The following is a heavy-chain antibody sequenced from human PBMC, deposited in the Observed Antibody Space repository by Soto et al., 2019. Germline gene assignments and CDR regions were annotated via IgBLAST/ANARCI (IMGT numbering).Heavy chain of an antibody. CDR2: VYYSGST. CDR1: GGSISIGGYY. Sequence: SETLSLTCTVSGGSISIGGYYWTWTRQHPGKGLEWIGHVYYSGSTNYNPSLKSRVTMSVDTSKNQFSLKLSSVTAADTAVYYCARGGWLRFDPWGQGTLVTVSS. CDR3: ARGGWLRFDP. D-gene: IGHD5-12*01. V-gene: IGHV4-61*08. J-gene: IGHJ5*02.